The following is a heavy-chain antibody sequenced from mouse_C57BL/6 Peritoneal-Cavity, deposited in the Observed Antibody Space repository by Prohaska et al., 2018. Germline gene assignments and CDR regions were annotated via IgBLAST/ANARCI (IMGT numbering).Heavy chain of an antibody. CDR1: GYTFTSYW. J-gene: IGHJ4*01. CDR2: IHPSDSDT. V-gene: IGHV1-74*01. CDR3: AIEDYYAMDY. Sequence: QVQLQQPGAELLKPGASVKVSCKASGYTFTSYWMHWVKQRPGQGLEWIVRIHPSDSDTKYNQKNKGKETLTVDKTNRKAYMQLSRMTCEESAVYYCAIEDYYAMDYWGQGTSVTVSS.